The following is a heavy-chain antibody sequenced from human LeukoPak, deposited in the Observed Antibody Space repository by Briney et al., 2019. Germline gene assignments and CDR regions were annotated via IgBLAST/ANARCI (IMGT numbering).Heavy chain of an antibody. D-gene: IGHD2-15*01. V-gene: IGHV3-21*01. CDR3: ARDTPLAGLDAFDI. CDR2: ISSSSSYI. CDR1: GFTFSNAW. J-gene: IGHJ3*02. Sequence: GGSLRLSCAASGFTFSNAWMSWVRQAPGKGLEWVSSISSSSSYIYYADSVKGRFTISRDNAKNSLYLQMNSLRAEDTAVYYCARDTPLAGLDAFDIWGQGTVVTVSS.